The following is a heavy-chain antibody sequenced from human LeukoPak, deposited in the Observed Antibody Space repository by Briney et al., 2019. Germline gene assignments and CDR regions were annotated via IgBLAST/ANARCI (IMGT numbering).Heavy chain of an antibody. CDR3: ARDVVAAVACFDY. V-gene: IGHV3-21*01. Sequence: GGSLRLSCAASGFTFSSYSMNWVRQAPGKGLEWVSSISSSSYIYYADSVKGRFTISRDNAKNSLYLQMNSLRAEDTAVYYCARDVVAAVACFDYWGQGTLVTVSS. CDR1: GFTFSSYS. J-gene: IGHJ4*02. D-gene: IGHD6-13*01. CDR2: ISSSSYI.